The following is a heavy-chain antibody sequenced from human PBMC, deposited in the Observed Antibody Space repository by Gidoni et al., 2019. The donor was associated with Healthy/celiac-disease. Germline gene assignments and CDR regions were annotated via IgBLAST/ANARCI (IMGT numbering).Heavy chain of an antibody. Sequence: QVQLVQSGAEVKKPGASVKVSCKASGYTFTGYYMHWVRQAPGQGLEWMGWINPNSGGTNYAQKFQGRVTMTRDTSISTAYMELSRLRSDDTAVYYCARESSGWYSFPDGMDVWGQGTTVTVSS. CDR1: GYTFTGYY. J-gene: IGHJ6*02. CDR3: ARESSGWYSFPDGMDV. CDR2: INPNSGGT. V-gene: IGHV1-2*02. D-gene: IGHD6-19*01.